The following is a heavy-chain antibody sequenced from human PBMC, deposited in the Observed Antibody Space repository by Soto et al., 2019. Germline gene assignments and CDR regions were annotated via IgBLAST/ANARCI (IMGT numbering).Heavy chain of an antibody. V-gene: IGHV5-51*01. Sequence: GVSLKISCKGSGYNFANYWIGWVRQMPGKGLEWMGMIFPGDSGTKNNPSLQGQITMSVDKSNSSAYLQWRSLKASDTAMYYCAAGYSTGLDAFGSWGQGTMVTVSS. J-gene: IGHJ3*02. CDR3: AAGYSTGLDAFGS. D-gene: IGHD6-19*01. CDR2: IFPGDSGT. CDR1: GYNFANYW.